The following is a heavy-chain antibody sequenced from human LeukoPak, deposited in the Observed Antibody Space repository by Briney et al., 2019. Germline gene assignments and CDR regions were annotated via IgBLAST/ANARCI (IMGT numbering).Heavy chain of an antibody. Sequence: GGSLRLSCAASGFTFSNSVVSWVRQAPGKGLEWFSSFSGSDENTHHADSVKGRFTISRDNSKNTLYLQMNSLRVEDTATYYCAKLKVFGSGSWDYWGQGSLVTVSS. CDR2: FSGSDENT. CDR3: AKLKVFGSGSWDY. J-gene: IGHJ4*02. CDR1: GFTFSNSV. V-gene: IGHV3-23*01. D-gene: IGHD3-10*01.